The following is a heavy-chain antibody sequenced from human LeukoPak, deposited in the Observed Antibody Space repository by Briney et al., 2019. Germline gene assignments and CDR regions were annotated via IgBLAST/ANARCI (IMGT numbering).Heavy chain of an antibody. CDR1: GYTFTGYY. J-gene: IGHJ4*02. D-gene: IGHD5-24*01. CDR3: AREKKTFGAGFIEY. V-gene: IGHV1-2*02. CDR2: INPNSGGT. Sequence: ASVKVSCKASGYTFTGYYMHWVRQAPGQGLEWMGWINPNSGGTNYAQKFQGRVTMTRDTSISTAYMELSRLRSDDTAVYYCAREKKTFGAGFIEYWGQGTLVTVSS.